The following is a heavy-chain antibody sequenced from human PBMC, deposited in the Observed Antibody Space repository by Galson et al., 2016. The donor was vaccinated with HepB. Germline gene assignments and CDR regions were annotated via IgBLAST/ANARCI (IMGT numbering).Heavy chain of an antibody. Sequence: SLRLSCAASGFNVSDTYMTWLRQPPGKGLEWVSAIHRDGPTYLEASVKGRFSISRDKLKNTVDLQMNRLRAEDTAVYYCARGLHCTGGRCYFGPWFDAWGQGSLVTVSS. D-gene: IGHD2-15*01. CDR1: GFNVSDTY. V-gene: IGHV3-53*03. CDR2: IHRDGPT. J-gene: IGHJ5*02. CDR3: ARGLHCTGGRCYFGPWFDA.